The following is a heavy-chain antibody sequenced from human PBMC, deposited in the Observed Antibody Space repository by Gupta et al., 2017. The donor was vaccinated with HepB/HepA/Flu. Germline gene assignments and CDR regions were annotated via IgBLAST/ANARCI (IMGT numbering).Heavy chain of an antibody. V-gene: IGHV4-31*11. CDR1: GDSISTSTYF. J-gene: IGHJ3*02. CDR3: AREVDVATTTDAFDI. Sequence: QVQLQESGPGLVKPSQTLSLTCAVSGDSISTSTYFWGWIRQRPGKGLEWIGYIHYTGSTFYNPSLESRVTISRDTSKNQFSLKLRSVTAADTAVYYCAREVDVATTTDAFDIWGQGTMVTVSS. CDR2: IHYTGST. D-gene: IGHD5-12*01.